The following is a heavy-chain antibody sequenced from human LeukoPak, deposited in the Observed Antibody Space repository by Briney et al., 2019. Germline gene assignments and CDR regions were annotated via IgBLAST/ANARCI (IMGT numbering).Heavy chain of an antibody. CDR1: GFTFSSYG. CDR2: ISYDGSNK. J-gene: IGHJ4*02. Sequence: GGSLRLSCAASGFTFSSYGMYWVRQAPGKGLEWVAAISYDGSNKYYVDSVKGRFTISRDNSKNTLYLQMNNLRPEDTAVYYCAKDLWSAAGTGGFDYWGQGTLVTVSS. V-gene: IGHV3-30*18. D-gene: IGHD6-13*01. CDR3: AKDLWSAAGTGGFDY.